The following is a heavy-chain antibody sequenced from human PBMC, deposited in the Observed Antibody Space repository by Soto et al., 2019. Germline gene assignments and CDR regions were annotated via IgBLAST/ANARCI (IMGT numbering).Heavy chain of an antibody. CDR1: GFTFSSYS. V-gene: IGHV3-23*01. CDR2: ISDSGGNT. D-gene: IGHD3-10*01. Sequence: PGGSLRLSCAASGFTFSSYSMTWVRQAPGKGLEWVSGISDSGGNTWYADSVEGRFTISRDNSKNTLFLQMNSLRAEDTAVYFCSKWSGFGDAWGQGTLVTVSS. CDR3: SKWSGFGDA. J-gene: IGHJ5*02.